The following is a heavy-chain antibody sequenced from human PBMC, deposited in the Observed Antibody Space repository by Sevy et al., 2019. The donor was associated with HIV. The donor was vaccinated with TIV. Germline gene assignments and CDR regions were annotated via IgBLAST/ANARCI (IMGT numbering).Heavy chain of an antibody. Sequence: GGSLRLSCAASGFTSSNYAMNWVRQAPGKGLEWVSGISGSGGSTYYEDSVKGRFTISRDNSRNTLYLQMSSLRAEDTAVYYCAKDLYYDNTVFDYWGQGTLVTVSS. CDR3: AKDLYYDNTVFDY. CDR1: GFTSSNYA. CDR2: ISGSGGST. D-gene: IGHD3-22*01. V-gene: IGHV3-23*01. J-gene: IGHJ4*02.